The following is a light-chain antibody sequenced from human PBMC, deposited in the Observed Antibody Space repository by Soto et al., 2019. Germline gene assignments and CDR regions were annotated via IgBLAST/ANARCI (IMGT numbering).Light chain of an antibody. Sequence: EIVMTQSPATLSVSPGERATLSCRASQSVSSNLAWYQQKPGQAPRLLIYGASTRATGIPARFSGSGSGTEFTLTISSLQSEDFAVYYCQQYGGLPTFGQGTKVDI. J-gene: IGKJ1*01. V-gene: IGKV3-15*01. CDR2: GAS. CDR1: QSVSSN. CDR3: QQYGGLPT.